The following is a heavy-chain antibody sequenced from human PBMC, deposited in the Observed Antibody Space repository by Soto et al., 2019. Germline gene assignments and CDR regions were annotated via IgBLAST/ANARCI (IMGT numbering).Heavy chain of an antibody. J-gene: IGHJ4*02. Sequence: EVQLVESGGGLVKPGGSLRLSCAASGFTFSNAWMSWVRQAPGEGLEWVGRVKSKTDGGTTDYAAPVKGRFTISREDSKNTLYLQMKSLKTEDTAVYYCTTVEVYGADWDYWGQGTLVTVSS. CDR1: GFTFSNAW. V-gene: IGHV3-15*01. D-gene: IGHD2-8*02. CDR3: TTVEVYGADWDY. CDR2: VKSKTDGGTT.